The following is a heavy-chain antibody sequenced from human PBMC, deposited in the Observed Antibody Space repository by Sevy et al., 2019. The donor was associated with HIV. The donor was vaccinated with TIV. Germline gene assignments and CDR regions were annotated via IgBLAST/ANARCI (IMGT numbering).Heavy chain of an antibody. CDR1: GFTFDDYA. Sequence: GGSLRLSCAASGFTFDDYAMHWVRQAPGKGLEWVSLISWDGGSTYYADSVKGRFTISRDNIKNSLYLQMNSLRAEDTALYYSPKSPHPYDGSGYYPYYYYGMDVWGQGTTVTVSS. D-gene: IGHD3-22*01. J-gene: IGHJ6*02. V-gene: IGHV3-43D*03. CDR2: ISWDGGST. CDR3: PKSPHPYDGSGYYPYYYYGMDV.